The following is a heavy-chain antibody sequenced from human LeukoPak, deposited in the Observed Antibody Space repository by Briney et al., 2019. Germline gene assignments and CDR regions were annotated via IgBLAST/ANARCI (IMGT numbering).Heavy chain of an antibody. CDR2: ISGSGGST. CDR3: AKTLRYFDWLSDFDY. J-gene: IGHJ4*02. Sequence: RASLRLSCAASGFTFSSYAMSWVRQAPGKGLEWVSAISGSGGSTYYADSVKGRFTISRDNSKNTLYLQMNSLRAEDTAVYYCAKTLRYFDWLSDFDYWGQGTLVTVSS. V-gene: IGHV3-23*01. D-gene: IGHD3-9*01. CDR1: GFTFSSYA.